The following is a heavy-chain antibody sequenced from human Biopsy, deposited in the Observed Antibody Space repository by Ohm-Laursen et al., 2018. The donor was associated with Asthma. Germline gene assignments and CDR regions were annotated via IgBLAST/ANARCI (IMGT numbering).Heavy chain of an antibody. V-gene: IGHV1-18*04. CDR3: ARGYSGSDRIVYYYSGLEV. CDR2: ISPFTGDT. D-gene: IGHD5-12*01. CDR1: GYTFRSYG. J-gene: IGHJ6*02. Sequence: SVKVSCKASGYTFRSYGVSWVRQAPGQGLEWMGWISPFTGDTHFGQKFQGRVTMTTDTSTDTAYMELRSLRSDDTAVYYCARGYSGSDRIVYYYSGLEVWGQGTTVTVSS.